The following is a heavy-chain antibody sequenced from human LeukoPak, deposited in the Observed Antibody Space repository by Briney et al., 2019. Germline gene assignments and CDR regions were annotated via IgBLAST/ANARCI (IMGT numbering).Heavy chain of an antibody. J-gene: IGHJ4*02. D-gene: IGHD6-19*01. CDR2: IYTSGST. V-gene: IGHV4-61*02. CDR3: ATQDFYSSSY. CDR1: GGSISSGNYY. Sequence: PSETLSLTCTVSGGSISSGNYYWSWIRQPAGRGLEWIGRIYTSGSTNYNPSLKSRVTISIDKSNNQFSLELSSVTAADTAVYYCATQDFYSSSYWGQGTLVIVSS.